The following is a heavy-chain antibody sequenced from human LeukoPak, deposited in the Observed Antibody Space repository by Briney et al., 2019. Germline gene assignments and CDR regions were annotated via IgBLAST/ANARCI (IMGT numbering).Heavy chain of an antibody. V-gene: IGHV3-23*01. D-gene: IGHD3-10*01. Sequence: PGGSLRLSCAASGFSFSSYAMSWVRQAPGKGLEWVSGISGSGSRTYHADSVKGRFTSSRDNSKNTLYLQMTSLRVDDTAVYYCARDRNHVRDNYYYYMDVWGKGTTVTVSS. CDR3: ARDRNHVRDNYYYYMDV. J-gene: IGHJ6*03. CDR2: ISGSGSRT. CDR1: GFSFSSYA.